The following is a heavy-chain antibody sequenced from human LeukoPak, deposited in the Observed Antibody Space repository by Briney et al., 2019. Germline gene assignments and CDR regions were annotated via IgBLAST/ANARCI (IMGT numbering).Heavy chain of an antibody. CDR2: IYPGDSDT. J-gene: IGHJ4*02. Sequence: GGSLQISCQGSGSSFTSYWIGWVRQMPGKGLEWMGIIYPGDSDTRYSPSFQGQVTISADESISTAYLQWSSLKASDTAMYYCARRGFWGNGYFDYWGQGTLVTVSS. CDR1: GSSFTSYW. V-gene: IGHV5-51*01. CDR3: ARRGFWGNGYFDY. D-gene: IGHD3-16*01.